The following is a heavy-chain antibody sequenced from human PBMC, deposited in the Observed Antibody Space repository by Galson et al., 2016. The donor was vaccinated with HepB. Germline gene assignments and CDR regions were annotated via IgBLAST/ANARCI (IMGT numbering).Heavy chain of an antibody. CDR3: ARQGDYSGRWSPFDH. CDR1: GYKFADYW. J-gene: IGHJ4*02. V-gene: IGHV5-51*01. Sequence: SGAEVKKPGESLKLSCKGSGYKFADYWIGWVRQMPGRGLEWMGIVWPGDSDTRSSPSFQGQVTMSADKSTATAYLQWSSLKASDTAMYYCARQGDYSGRWSPFDHWGQGARVTVSS. CDR2: VWPGDSDT. D-gene: IGHD6-25*01.